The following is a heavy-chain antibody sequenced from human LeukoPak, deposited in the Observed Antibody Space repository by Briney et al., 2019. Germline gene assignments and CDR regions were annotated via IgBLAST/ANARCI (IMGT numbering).Heavy chain of an antibody. J-gene: IGHJ6*03. CDR2: FYASGSI. Sequence: HSGGSLRLSCAVSRFTVSSNYMGWVRQAPGKGLEWVSVFYASGSIYYADSVKGRFTISRDNTENTLFLQMNTLRAEDTAVYYCARLEKNSYYYMDVWGKGTTVTVSS. CDR1: RFTVSSNY. V-gene: IGHV3-53*01. D-gene: IGHD1-1*01. CDR3: ARLEKNSYYYMDV.